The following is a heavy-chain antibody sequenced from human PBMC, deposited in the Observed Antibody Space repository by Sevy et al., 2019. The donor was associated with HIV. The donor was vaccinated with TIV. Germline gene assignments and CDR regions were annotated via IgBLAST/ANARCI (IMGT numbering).Heavy chain of an antibody. CDR3: AREGELLYACFDY. CDR2: INPNSGGT. CDR1: GYTFTGYY. D-gene: IGHD3-16*01. V-gene: IGHV1-2*06. Sequence: ASVKVSCKASGYTFTGYYMHWVRQAPGQGLEWMGRINPNSGGTNYAQKFQGRVTMTRDTSISTAYMELSRLRSDDTAVYYCAREGELLYACFDYWGQGTLVTVSS. J-gene: IGHJ4*02.